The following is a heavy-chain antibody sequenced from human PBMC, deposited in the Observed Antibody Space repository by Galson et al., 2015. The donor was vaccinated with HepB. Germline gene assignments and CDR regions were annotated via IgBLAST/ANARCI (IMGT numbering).Heavy chain of an antibody. V-gene: IGHV4-30-4*07. CDR1: GGSISSGGYS. CDR3: ARADDYGDPFDY. J-gene: IGHJ4*02. Sequence: TLSLTCAVSGGSISSGGYSWSWIRQPPGKGLEWIGYIYYSGSTYYNPSLKSRVAISVDTSKNQFSLKLSSVTAADTAVYYCARADDYGDPFDYWGQGTLVTVSS. D-gene: IGHD4-17*01. CDR2: IYYSGST.